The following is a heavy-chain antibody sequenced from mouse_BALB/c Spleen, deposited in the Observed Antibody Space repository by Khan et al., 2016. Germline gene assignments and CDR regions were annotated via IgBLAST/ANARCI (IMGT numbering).Heavy chain of an antibody. V-gene: IGHV3-2*02. CDR2: ISHSGST. CDR1: GYSITSDFA. D-gene: IGHD1-1*01. Sequence: EVQLQESGPGLVKPSQSLSLTCTVTGYSITSDFAWNWIRQFPGNKLEWMGYISHSGSTSYNPSLKSRFSITRDTSKNQFFLQLNSVTAEDSATYSFARGYYYGKGYFDYLCHGTTLPVSS. CDR3: ARGYYYGKGYFDY. J-gene: IGHJ2*01.